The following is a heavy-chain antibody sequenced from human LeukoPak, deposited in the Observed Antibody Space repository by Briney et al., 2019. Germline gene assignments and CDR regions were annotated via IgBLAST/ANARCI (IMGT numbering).Heavy chain of an antibody. CDR1: GGSFSGYY. D-gene: IGHD3-9*01. CDR3: AREPHHTYYDILTGYYPDADY. V-gene: IGHV4-34*01. Sequence: SESLSLTCAVYGGSFSGYYWSWIRQPPGKGLEWIGEINHSGSTNYNPSLKSRVTISVDTSKNQFSLKLSSVTAADTAVYYCAREPHHTYYDILTGYYPDADYWGQGTLVTVSS. CDR2: INHSGST. J-gene: IGHJ4*02.